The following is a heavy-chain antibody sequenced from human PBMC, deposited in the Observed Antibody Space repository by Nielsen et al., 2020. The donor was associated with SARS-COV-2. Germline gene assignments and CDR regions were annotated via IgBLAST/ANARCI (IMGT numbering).Heavy chain of an antibody. CDR3: ARDLTSPRSYCSGGSCYPGYYGMDV. CDR1: GYTFTSYA. CDR2: INTNTGNP. V-gene: IGHV7-4-1*02. Sequence: ASVKVSCKASGYTFTSYAMNWVRQAPGQGLEWMGWINTNTGNPTYAQGFTGRFVFSLDTSVSTAYLQISSLKAEDTAVYYCARDLTSPRSYCSGGSCYPGYYGMDVWGQGTTVTVSS. J-gene: IGHJ6*02. D-gene: IGHD2-15*01.